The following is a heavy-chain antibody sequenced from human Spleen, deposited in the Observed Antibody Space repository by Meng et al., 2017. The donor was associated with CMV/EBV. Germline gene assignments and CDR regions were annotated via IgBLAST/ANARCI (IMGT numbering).Heavy chain of an antibody. CDR3: ARCPPPPTVPTLDYYYGMDV. Sequence: GESLKISCAASGFTFSSYWMHWVRQAPGKGLVWVSRINSDGSSTSYADSVKGRFTISRDNAKNTVYLQMNSLRAEGTAVYYSARCPPPPTVPTLDYYYGMDVWGQGTTVTVSS. J-gene: IGHJ6*02. CDR1: GFTFSSYW. D-gene: IGHD2-2*01. V-gene: IGHV3-74*01. CDR2: INSDGSST.